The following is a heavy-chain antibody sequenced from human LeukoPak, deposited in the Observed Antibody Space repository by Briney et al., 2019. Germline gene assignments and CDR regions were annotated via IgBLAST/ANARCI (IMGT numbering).Heavy chain of an antibody. CDR1: GGSFSGHY. V-gene: IGHV4-34*01. D-gene: IGHD6-13*01. J-gene: IGHJ4*02. CDR2: INHGGST. CDR3: ARGRYVTTRGGAAAGFLDY. Sequence: SETLSLTCAVSGGSFSGHYWNWIRQPPGKGLEWIGEINHGGSTNYNPSLKSRVTISVDTSQNQFSLRLSSVTAADTAVYYCARGRYVTTRGGAAAGFLDYWGQATLVTVST.